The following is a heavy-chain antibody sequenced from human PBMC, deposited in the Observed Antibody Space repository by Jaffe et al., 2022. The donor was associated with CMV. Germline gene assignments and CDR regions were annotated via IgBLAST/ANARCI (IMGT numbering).Heavy chain of an antibody. CDR1: GFTFSSYG. J-gene: IGHJ3*01. CDR3: AKDPNGDYVGAFDS. V-gene: IGHV3-23*01. Sequence: EVQLLESGGGLVQPGGSLRLSCGASGFTFSSYGLTWVRQAPGKGLEWVSSIRGSGAATHYADSVDGRFTISRDNSRNTLYLQMNSLRVEDTALYYCAKDPNGDYVGAFDSWGQGTKVTVSS. D-gene: IGHD4-17*01. CDR2: IRGSGAAT.